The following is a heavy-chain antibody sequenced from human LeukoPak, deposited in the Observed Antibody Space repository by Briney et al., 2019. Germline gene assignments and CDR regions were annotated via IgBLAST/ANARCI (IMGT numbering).Heavy chain of an antibody. V-gene: IGHV3-21*04. J-gene: IGHJ3*02. D-gene: IGHD3-22*01. CDR3: ARDLNTMIVVAPSRDDDDAFDI. Sequence: PGGSLRLSCAASGFTFSSYSMNWVRQAPGKGLEWVSSISSSSSYIYYADSVKGRFTISRDNAKNSLYLQMNSLRAEDTAVYYCARDLNTMIVVAPSRDDDDAFDIWGQGTMVTVSS. CDR1: GFTFSSYS. CDR2: ISSSSSYI.